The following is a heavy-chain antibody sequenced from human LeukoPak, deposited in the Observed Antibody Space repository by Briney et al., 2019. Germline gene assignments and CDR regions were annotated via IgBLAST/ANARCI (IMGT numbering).Heavy chain of an antibody. CDR3: ARVRIAVAVSAFDI. J-gene: IGHJ3*02. CDR2: IKQDGSEK. Sequence: GGSLRLSCEASGFTFSSHCMSWVRQAPGKGLEWVANIKQDGSEKYYVDSVKGRFTISRDNAKNSLYLQISILRAADTAVYYCARVRIAVAVSAFDIWGQGTMVTVSS. D-gene: IGHD6-19*01. CDR1: GFTFSSHC. V-gene: IGHV3-7*01.